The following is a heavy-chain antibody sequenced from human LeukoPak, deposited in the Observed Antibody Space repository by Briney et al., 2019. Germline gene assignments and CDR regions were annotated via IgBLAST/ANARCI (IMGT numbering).Heavy chain of an antibody. J-gene: IGHJ6*02. D-gene: IGHD3-22*01. CDR3: ARVYYDSSGYYSGMGV. CDR1: GYTFTSYD. V-gene: IGHV1-8*01. CDR2: MNPNSGNT. Sequence: ASVKVSCKASGYTFTSYDINWVRQATGQGLEWMGWMNPNSGNTGYAQKFQGRVTMTRNTSISTTYMELSSLRFEDTAVYYCARVYYDSSGYYSGMGVWGQGTTVTVSS.